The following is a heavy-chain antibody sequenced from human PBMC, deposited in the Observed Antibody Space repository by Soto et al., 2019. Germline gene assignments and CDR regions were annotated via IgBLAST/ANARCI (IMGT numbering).Heavy chain of an antibody. D-gene: IGHD3-22*01. CDR1: GGTFNSYA. V-gene: IGHV1-69*12. CDR3: TRCGIRYHSIGYYLGIDGMDV. Sequence: QVQLVQSGAEVKKPESSVRVSCKASGGTFNSYAITWVRQAPGQGLEWMGGTIPMFGTTNYPEKFQGRVTITADESTNTAYMELSSLRSEDTAVYYCTRCGIRYHSIGYYLGIDGMDVWGQGTTVIVSS. J-gene: IGHJ6*02. CDR2: TIPMFGTT.